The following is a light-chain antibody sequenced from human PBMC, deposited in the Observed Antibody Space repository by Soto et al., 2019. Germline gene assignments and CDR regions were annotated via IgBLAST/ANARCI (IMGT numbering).Light chain of an antibody. CDR3: SSYTSSSTRV. J-gene: IGLJ1*01. CDR1: SSDVGGYNF. CDR2: AVT. V-gene: IGLV2-14*01. Sequence: QSALTQPASVSGSPGQSITISCTGPSSDVGGYNFVSWYQQHPGKAPKLMIYAVTNRPSGVSNRFSGSKSGNTASLTISGLQAEDEADYYCSSYTSSSTRVFGTGTKLTVL.